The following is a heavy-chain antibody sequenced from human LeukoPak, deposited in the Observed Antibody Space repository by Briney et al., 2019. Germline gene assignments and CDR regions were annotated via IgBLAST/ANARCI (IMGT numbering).Heavy chain of an antibody. V-gene: IGHV1-18*01. Sequence: AAVKVSCKASGYTFTSYGISWVRQTPGQGLEWMGWISAYNGNTNYAQKLQGRVTMTTDTSTSTAYMELRSLRSDDTAVYYCARVAHHGLESPFDYWGQGTLVTVSS. J-gene: IGHJ4*02. CDR2: ISAYNGNT. CDR3: ARVAHHGLESPFDY. D-gene: IGHD3-3*01. CDR1: GYTFTSYG.